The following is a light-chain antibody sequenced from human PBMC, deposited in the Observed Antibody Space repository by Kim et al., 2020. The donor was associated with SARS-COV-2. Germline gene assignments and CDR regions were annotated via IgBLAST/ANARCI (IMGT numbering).Light chain of an antibody. V-gene: IGKV3-20*01. CDR1: QSVSSSY. CDR3: HQYGSSPLT. J-gene: IGKJ4*02. CDR2: GAS. Sequence: EIVLTQSPGTLSLSPGERTTRSCRASQSVSSSYLAWYQQKPGQAPRLLIYGASSRATGIPDRFSGSGSGTEFTLTINRLEPEDFAVYYCHQYGSSPLTFGGGTKVDIK.